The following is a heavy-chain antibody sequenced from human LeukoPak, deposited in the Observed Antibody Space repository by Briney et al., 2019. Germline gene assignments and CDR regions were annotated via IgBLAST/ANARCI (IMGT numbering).Heavy chain of an antibody. CDR2: INHSGST. Sequence: PSETLSLTCAVYGGSFSGYYWSWIRQPPGKGLEWIGEINHSGSTNYNPSLKSRVTISVDTSKNQFSLELSSVTAADTAVYYCARQNYWGQGTLVTVSS. CDR3: ARQNY. CDR1: GGSFSGYY. V-gene: IGHV4-34*01. J-gene: IGHJ4*02.